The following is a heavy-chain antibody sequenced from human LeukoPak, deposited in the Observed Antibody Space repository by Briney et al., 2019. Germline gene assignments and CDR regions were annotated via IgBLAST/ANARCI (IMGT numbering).Heavy chain of an antibody. CDR1: GFTFSGYS. CDR3: TRVGYIDEGIDY. V-gene: IGHV3-21*06. Sequence: GGSLRLSCTASGFTFSGYSMNWIRQAPGKGLEWVSSFGTRSTSIYHAGSVKGRFAISRDNAKNSLYLQMNSLRAEDTAIYYCTRVGYIDEGIDYWGQGTLVTVSS. CDR2: FGTRSTSI. J-gene: IGHJ4*02. D-gene: IGHD5-24*01.